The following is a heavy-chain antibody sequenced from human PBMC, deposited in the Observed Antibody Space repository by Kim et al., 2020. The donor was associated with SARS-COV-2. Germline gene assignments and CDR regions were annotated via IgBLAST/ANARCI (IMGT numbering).Heavy chain of an antibody. D-gene: IGHD5-12*01. V-gene: IGHV7-4-1*04. J-gene: IGHJ3*02. CDR1: GYIFTTYG. CDR3: ARDRRWLQSRVGFEI. Sequence: ASVKVSCKASGYIFTTYGMNWVRQAPGQGLEWMGWINTNTGNPTYAQGFTGRFVFSLDTSVSMAYLQISSLKAEDTAVYYCARDRRWLQSRVGFEIWGQGTMVTVSS. CDR2: INTNTGNP.